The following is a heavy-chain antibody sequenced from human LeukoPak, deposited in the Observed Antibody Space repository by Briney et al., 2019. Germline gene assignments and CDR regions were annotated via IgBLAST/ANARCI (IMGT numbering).Heavy chain of an antibody. D-gene: IGHD5-18*01. J-gene: IGHJ5*02. Sequence: GGSLRLSCAASGFTFSSYSMNWVRQAPGKGLEWVSSISSSSYIYYADSVKGRFTISRDNAKNSLYLQMNSLRAEDTAVYYCARDRGRGYSYHLFDPWGQGTLVTVSS. CDR3: ARDRGRGYSYHLFDP. CDR1: GFTFSSYS. CDR2: ISSSSYI. V-gene: IGHV3-21*01.